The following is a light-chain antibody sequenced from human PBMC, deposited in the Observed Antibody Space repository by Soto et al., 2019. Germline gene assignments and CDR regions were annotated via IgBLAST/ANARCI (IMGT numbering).Light chain of an antibody. CDR2: LGS. Sequence: DIVMTQSPLSLSVTPGEPASISCRSSQSLLHTSGDNYLDWYLQRPGQSTQLLIDLGSKRASGVSDRFSGSGSGTRFTLRISRVEAEDVGFYYCMQAQQIPRTFGQGTKVEIK. CDR1: QSLLHTSGDNY. CDR3: MQAQQIPRT. J-gene: IGKJ1*01. V-gene: IGKV2-28*01.